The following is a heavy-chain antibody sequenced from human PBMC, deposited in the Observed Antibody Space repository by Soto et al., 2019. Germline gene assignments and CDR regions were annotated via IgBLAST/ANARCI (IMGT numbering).Heavy chain of an antibody. J-gene: IGHJ3*02. CDR1: GLTVSGKKY. CDR2: LFDVDGT. Sequence: DVQLVESGGGLIQPGGSLRLSCAAFGLTVSGKKYISWVRHAPGKGLEWFSALFDVDGTYYADSVKGRFTTSIDTSRTIVYLQMNSLRLDDTAVYFCATWHLQEHAYDIWGQGTTVTVSS. D-gene: IGHD4-4*01. V-gene: IGHV3-53*01. CDR3: ATWHLQEHAYDI.